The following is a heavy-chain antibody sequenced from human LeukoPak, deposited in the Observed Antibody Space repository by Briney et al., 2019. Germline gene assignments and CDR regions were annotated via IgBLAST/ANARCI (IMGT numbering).Heavy chain of an antibody. Sequence: GGSLRLSCAASGFTFSSYAMSWVRQAPGKGLEWVSAISGSGGSTYYADSVKGRFTISRDNSKNTLYLQMNSLRAEDTAVYYCAKAISPRYDSSGYYYSDWGQGTLVTVSS. V-gene: IGHV3-23*01. CDR1: GFTFSSYA. CDR3: AKAISPRYDSSGYYYSD. D-gene: IGHD3-22*01. J-gene: IGHJ4*02. CDR2: ISGSGGST.